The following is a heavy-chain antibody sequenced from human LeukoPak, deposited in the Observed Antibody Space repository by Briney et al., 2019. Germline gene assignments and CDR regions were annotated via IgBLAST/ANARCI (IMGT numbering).Heavy chain of an antibody. CDR2: INPTGGST. J-gene: IGHJ5*02. D-gene: IGHD1-1*01. V-gene: IGHV1-46*01. Sequence: ASVKVSCKASGYTFTSYYMHWVRQAPGEGLEWVGIINPTGGSTTYAQKFQGRVTMTRDMSTSTVYMELSSLRSEDTAVYYCARDRIWNRVGREGWSDPWGQGTLVTVSS. CDR1: GYTFTSYY. CDR3: ARDRIWNRVGREGWSDP.